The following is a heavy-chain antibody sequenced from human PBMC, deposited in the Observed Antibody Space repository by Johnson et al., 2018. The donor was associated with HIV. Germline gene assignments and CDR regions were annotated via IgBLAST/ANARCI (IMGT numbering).Heavy chain of an antibody. Sequence: VQLVESGGGSVKPGDSLRLSCAASGFTFSDVWMTWVRQAPGRGLEWLGRIKTKTEGGTTDYAAHVKGSFTISRDDSINTVYLQMNSLKSEDMAVYYCTTGDCSGGSCHAFDIWGQGTMVTVSS. D-gene: IGHD2-15*01. CDR1: GFTFSDVW. CDR2: IKTKTEGGTT. V-gene: IGHV3-15*01. J-gene: IGHJ3*02. CDR3: TTGDCSGGSCHAFDI.